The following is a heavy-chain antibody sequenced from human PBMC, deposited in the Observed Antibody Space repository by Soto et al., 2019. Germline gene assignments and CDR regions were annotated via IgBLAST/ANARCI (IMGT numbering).Heavy chain of an antibody. CDR3: AKDHLMTTVTTVGY. D-gene: IGHD4-17*01. CDR1: GFTSSTYG. V-gene: IGHV3-30*18. CDR2: ISYDGRNE. Sequence: QVQLVESGGGVVQPGRSLRLSCAASGFTSSTYGMHWVRQAPGKGLEWVAVISYDGRNEYYAESVKGRFTISRDNYKNTLYLQMNSLRAEDTALYYCAKDHLMTTVTTVGYWGQGARVTVSS. J-gene: IGHJ4*02.